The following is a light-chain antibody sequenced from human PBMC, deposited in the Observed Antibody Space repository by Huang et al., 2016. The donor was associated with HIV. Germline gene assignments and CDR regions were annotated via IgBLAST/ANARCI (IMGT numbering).Light chain of an antibody. J-gene: IGKJ4*01. V-gene: IGKV3-11*01. CDR3: QQRISWPLT. CDR1: PSVGTY. CDR2: DVS. Sequence: EVVLTQSPVTLSLSPGERATLSCRASPSVGTYLAWYQQKPGQTPRLLIYDVSKRAAGIPARFSGSGSGTDFTLTISTLEPEDFVLYYCQQRISWPLTFGGGTSVEIK.